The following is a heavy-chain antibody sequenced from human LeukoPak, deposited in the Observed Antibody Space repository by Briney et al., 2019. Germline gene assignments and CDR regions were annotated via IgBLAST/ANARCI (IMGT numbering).Heavy chain of an antibody. CDR2: IGSGGTTI. CDR1: GFTFSSFE. Sequence: GGSLRLSCEGSGFTFSSFEMNWVRQAPGKGLEWLSYIGSGGTTIFYADSVKGRFTISRDNARNSLYLQMNSLRAEDTAVYHCAREDSRDALDIWGQGTTVTVSS. V-gene: IGHV3-48*03. D-gene: IGHD3-22*01. J-gene: IGHJ3*02. CDR3: AREDSRDALDI.